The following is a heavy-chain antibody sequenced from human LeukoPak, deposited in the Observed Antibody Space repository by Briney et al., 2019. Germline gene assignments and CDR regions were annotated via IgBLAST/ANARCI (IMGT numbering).Heavy chain of an antibody. V-gene: IGHV4-59*08. J-gene: IGHJ4*02. Sequence: PSETLSPTCTVSGGSISSYYWSWVRQPPGKGLEWIGYIYYNGNTNYNPSLKSRVTISVDTSKNLFSLRLSSVTAADTAAYYCASTVRDGSNYGYFFDSWGQGTLVTVSS. D-gene: IGHD5-24*01. CDR2: IYYNGNT. CDR3: ASTVRDGSNYGYFFDS. CDR1: GGSISSYY.